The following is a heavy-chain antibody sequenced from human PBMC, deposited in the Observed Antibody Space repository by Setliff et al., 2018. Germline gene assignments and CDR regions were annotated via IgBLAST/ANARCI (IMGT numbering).Heavy chain of an antibody. CDR1: GFTFTNYA. J-gene: IGHJ4*02. CDR2: VSGGGDTI. CDR3: VRDGQWLVPHY. D-gene: IGHD6-19*01. Sequence: PGGSLRLSCAASGFTFTNYAMTWVRQAPGKGLEWVSVVSGGGDTIYYGESVKGRFTVSRDNSKNTLYLQMNSLRAEDTAVYYCVRDGQWLVPHYWGQGTLVTVSS. V-gene: IGHV3-23*01.